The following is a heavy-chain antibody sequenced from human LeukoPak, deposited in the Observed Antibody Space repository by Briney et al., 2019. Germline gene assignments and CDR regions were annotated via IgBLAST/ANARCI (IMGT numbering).Heavy chain of an antibody. J-gene: IGHJ4*02. CDR2: ISSRGDSI. D-gene: IGHD2-2*01. CDR3: ARDADYCSSTSCHVDY. CDR1: GFTFTSYS. Sequence: GGSLRLSCAASGFTFTSYSMNWVRQAPGKGLEWLSYISSRGDSIYYADSVKGRFTISRDNAKKSLYLQMNSLRAEDTAVYYCARDADYCSSTSCHVDYWGQGTLVTVSS. V-gene: IGHV3-48*01.